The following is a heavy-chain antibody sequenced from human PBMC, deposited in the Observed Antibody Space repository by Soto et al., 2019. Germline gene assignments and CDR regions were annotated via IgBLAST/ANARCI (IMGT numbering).Heavy chain of an antibody. Sequence: GASVKVSCKTSGGTFSSFAISWVRQAPGQGLAWMGGIIPIFETANYAQKFQGRVTITADEITGTAYMELRSLRSEDTGVYYCARDLEVVVLGVDHYYYYGMDVWGQGTTVTVSS. D-gene: IGHD2-15*01. V-gene: IGHV1-69*13. CDR1: GGTFSSFA. J-gene: IGHJ6*02. CDR3: ARDLEVVVLGVDHYYYYGMDV. CDR2: IIPIFETA.